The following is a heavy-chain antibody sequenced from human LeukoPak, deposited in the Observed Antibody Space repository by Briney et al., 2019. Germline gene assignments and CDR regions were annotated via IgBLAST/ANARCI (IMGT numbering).Heavy chain of an antibody. CDR3: ARCGRDYYGSGSYLEGP. J-gene: IGHJ5*02. CDR2: IYTSGTT. V-gene: IGHV4-61*02. CDR1: GGSVRRGNYY. Sequence: SQTLSLTCTVSGGSVRRGNYYWTWIRQPAGSGLEWIGRIYTSGTTDYNPSLRTRVTISVDASRNQFSLNLSSVTAADTAVYYCARCGRDYYGSGSYLEGPWGQGTLVTVSS. D-gene: IGHD3-10*01.